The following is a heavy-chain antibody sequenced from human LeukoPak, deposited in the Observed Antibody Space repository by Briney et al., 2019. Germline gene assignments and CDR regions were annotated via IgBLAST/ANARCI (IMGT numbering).Heavy chain of an antibody. Sequence: GGSLRLACAASGFTFSFHAMSWVRQAPGKGLEWVSGITGSGGSTYYADSVKGRFTISRDNSKSTLYLQMNSLRAEDTAVYYCAKDRQVVITTPLHYWGQGALVTVSS. CDR2: ITGSGGST. D-gene: IGHD3-22*01. CDR3: AKDRQVVITTPLHY. V-gene: IGHV3-23*01. J-gene: IGHJ4*02. CDR1: GFTFSFHA.